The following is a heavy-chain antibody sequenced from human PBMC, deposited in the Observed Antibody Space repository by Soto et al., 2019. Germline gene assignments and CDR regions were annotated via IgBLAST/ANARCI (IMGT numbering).Heavy chain of an antibody. CDR1: GFTFSSYS. CDR2: ISSSSSTI. Sequence: EVQLVESGGGLVQPGGSLRLSCAASGFTFSSYSMNWVRQAPGKGLEWASYISSSSSTIYYADSVKGRFTISRDNAKNPLYLQMNSLRDEDTAVYYCARDQGGRYIYYYYGMDVWGPGTTVTVSS. V-gene: IGHV3-48*02. D-gene: IGHD3-16*01. CDR3: ARDQGGRYIYYYYGMDV. J-gene: IGHJ6*02.